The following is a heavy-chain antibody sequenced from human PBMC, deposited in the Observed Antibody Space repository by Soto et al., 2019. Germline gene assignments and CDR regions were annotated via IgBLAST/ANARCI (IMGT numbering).Heavy chain of an antibody. CDR3: ARDTDMVRGRWFDP. V-gene: IGHV4-4*07. D-gene: IGHD3-10*01. Sequence: SETLSLTCTLSGGSISSYYWSWIRQPAGKGLEWIGRIYTSGNTNYNPSLKSRVTMSVDTSKNQFSLKLDSVTAADTAVYYCARDTDMVRGRWFDPWGQGTLVTVSS. CDR2: IYTSGNT. CDR1: GGSISSYY. J-gene: IGHJ5*02.